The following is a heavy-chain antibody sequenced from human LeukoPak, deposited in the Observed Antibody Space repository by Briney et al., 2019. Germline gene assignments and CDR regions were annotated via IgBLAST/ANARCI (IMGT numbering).Heavy chain of an antibody. D-gene: IGHD3-10*01. CDR2: ISYDGNNK. Sequence: HPGGSLRLSCAASGFTFSTYAMHWFRQAPGKGLEWVAVISYDGNNKYYPDSVKGRFTISRDNSKSTLYLQMNSLRVEDTAMYFCVRSGFDDWGQGTLVTVSS. V-gene: IGHV3-30*04. CDR3: VRSGFDD. J-gene: IGHJ4*02. CDR1: GFTFSTYA.